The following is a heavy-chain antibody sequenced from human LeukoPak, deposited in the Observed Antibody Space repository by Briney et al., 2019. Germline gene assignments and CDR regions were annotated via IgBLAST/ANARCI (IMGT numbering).Heavy chain of an antibody. CDR1: GFTFSSYA. CDR2: ISGSDGST. D-gene: IGHD1-7*01. CDR3: AKAGGYNWNYYFDY. J-gene: IGHJ4*02. V-gene: IGHV3-23*01. Sequence: GGSLRPSCAASGFTFSSYAMSCVPQAPGKGLEWVSAISGSDGSTYYAASVRGRFTISRDNSKNTLNLQMNSLRAEDTAVYYCAKAGGYNWNYYFDYWGQGTLVTVSS.